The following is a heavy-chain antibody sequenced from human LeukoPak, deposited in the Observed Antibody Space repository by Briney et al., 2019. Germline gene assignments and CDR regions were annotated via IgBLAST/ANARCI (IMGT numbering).Heavy chain of an antibody. D-gene: IGHD3-10*01. CDR1: GFTFSSYD. CDR3: ARVGSGSSYRPFDY. Sequence: GALRLSCAASGFTFSSYDMTWVRQAPGRGLEWVSSIRPSGDNTYYGDSVKGRFTISRDSAKNSLYLQMNSLRAEDTAVYYCARVGSGSSYRPFDYWGQGTLVTVSS. CDR2: IRPSGDNT. V-gene: IGHV3-21*01. J-gene: IGHJ4*02.